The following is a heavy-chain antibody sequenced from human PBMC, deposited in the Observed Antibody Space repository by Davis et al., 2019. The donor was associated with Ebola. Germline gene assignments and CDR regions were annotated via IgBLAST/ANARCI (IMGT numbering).Heavy chain of an antibody. CDR3: TITYGDLDY. CDR1: GFPFSGYA. J-gene: IGHJ4*02. D-gene: IGHD4-17*01. Sequence: GESLKISCAASGFPFSGYAIGWVRPAPGKGLQWVSGISGSGYTYYADSVKGRFTISRDNSKNTLSLQMNSLKTEDTAVYYCTITYGDLDYWGQGTLVTVSS. V-gene: IGHV3-23*01. CDR2: ISGSGYT.